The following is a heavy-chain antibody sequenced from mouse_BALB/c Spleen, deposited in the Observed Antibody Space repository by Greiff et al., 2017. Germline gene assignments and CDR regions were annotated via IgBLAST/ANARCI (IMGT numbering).Heavy chain of an antibody. J-gene: IGHJ3*01. D-gene: IGHD1-1*01. Sequence: EVKLVESGGGLVKPGGSLKLSCAASGFTFSSYTMSWVRQTPEKRLEWVATISSGGSYTYYPDSVKGRFTISRDNAKNTLNLQMSSLKSEDTAMYYCTRDTLYYGSSSAWFAYWGQGTLVTVSA. V-gene: IGHV5-6-4*01. CDR2: ISSGGSYT. CDR1: GFTFSSYT. CDR3: TRDTLYYGSSSAWFAY.